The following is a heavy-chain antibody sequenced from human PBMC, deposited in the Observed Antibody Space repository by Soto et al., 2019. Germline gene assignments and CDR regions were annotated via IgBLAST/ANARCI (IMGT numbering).Heavy chain of an antibody. CDR1: GGTFSSYA. V-gene: IGHV1-69*13. D-gene: IGHD2-8*01. CDR2: IIPIFGTA. J-gene: IGHJ6*02. CDR3: ASSTIVLMVYAGGYYGMDV. Sequence: PSVKVSCKASGGTFSSYAISWVRQAPGQGLEWMGGIIPIFGTANYAQKFQGRVTITADESTSTAYMELSSLRSEDTAVYYCASSTIVLMVYAGGYYGMDVWGQGTTVTVSS.